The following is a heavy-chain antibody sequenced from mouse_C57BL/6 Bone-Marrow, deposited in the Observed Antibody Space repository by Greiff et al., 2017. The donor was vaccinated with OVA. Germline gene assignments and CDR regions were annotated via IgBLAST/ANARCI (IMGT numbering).Heavy chain of an antibody. J-gene: IGHJ2*01. CDR2: IYPGSGST. Sequence: QVQLQQPGAELVKPGASVTMSCKASGYTFTSYWITWVKQRPGQGLAWIGDIYPGSGSTNYTEKFKSKATLTVDTASSTAYMQLSSLTSVDSAVYYCARGREDYWGQGTTLTVSS. D-gene: IGHD1-1*01. V-gene: IGHV1-55*01. CDR3: ARGREDY. CDR1: GYTFTSYW.